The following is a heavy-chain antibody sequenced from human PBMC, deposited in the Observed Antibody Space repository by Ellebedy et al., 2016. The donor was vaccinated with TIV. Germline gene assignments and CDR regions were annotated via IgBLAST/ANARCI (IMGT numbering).Heavy chain of an antibody. CDR2: IYYSGST. Sequence: SETLSLTCTVSGGSISSYYWSWIRQPPGKGLEWIWYIYYSGSTNYNPSLKSRVTISVDTSKNQFSLKLSSVTAADTAVYYCARVGGDLAGFRSYDYWGQGTLVTVSS. D-gene: IGHD3-9*01. J-gene: IGHJ4*02. V-gene: IGHV4-59*01. CDR3: ARVGGDLAGFRSYDY. CDR1: GGSISSYY.